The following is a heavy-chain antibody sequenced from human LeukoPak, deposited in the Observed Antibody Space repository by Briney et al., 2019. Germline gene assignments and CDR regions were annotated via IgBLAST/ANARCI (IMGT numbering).Heavy chain of an antibody. J-gene: IGHJ5*02. V-gene: IGHV4-61*05. CDR1: GGSISSSSYY. D-gene: IGHD6-13*01. CDR3: ARGSIAAAEGSHWFDP. Sequence: PSETLSLTCTVSGGSISSSSYYWGWIRQPPGKGLEWIGYIYYSGSANYNPSLKSRVTLSVDTSKYQFSLKLSSVTAADTAVYYCARGSIAAAEGSHWFDPWGQGTLVTVSS. CDR2: IYYSGSA.